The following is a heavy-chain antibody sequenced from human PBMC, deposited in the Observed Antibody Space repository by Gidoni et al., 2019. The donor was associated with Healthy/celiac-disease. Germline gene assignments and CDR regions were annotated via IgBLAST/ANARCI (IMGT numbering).Heavy chain of an antibody. CDR3: AREFRQYSSSWYGGMDV. Sequence: QVQLVQSGAEVKKPGASVKVSCKASGYTFTGYYMHWVRQAPGQGLEWMGWINPNSGGTNYAQKFQGWVTMTRDTSISTAYMELSRLRSDDTAVYYCAREFRQYSSSWYGGMDVWGQGTTVTVSS. D-gene: IGHD6-13*01. J-gene: IGHJ6*02. V-gene: IGHV1-2*04. CDR2: INPNSGGT. CDR1: GYTFTGYY.